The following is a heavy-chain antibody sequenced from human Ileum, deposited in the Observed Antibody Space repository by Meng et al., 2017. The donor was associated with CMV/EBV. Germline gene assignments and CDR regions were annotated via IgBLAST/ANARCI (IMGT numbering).Heavy chain of an antibody. D-gene: IGHD2-15*01. Sequence: QVQLPWSGPGLVKPPQTPSFTCTVSGGSIPSGNYSWSWIRQPPGRGLEWIGYIYYSGSPYYKPSLKSRVTISLDTSKNQFSLNLRSVTATDSAVYYCVRQVVAASFDYWGQGALVTVSS. CDR1: GGSIPSGNYS. CDR3: VRQVVAASFDY. V-gene: IGHV4-30-4*08. J-gene: IGHJ4*02. CDR2: IYYSGSP.